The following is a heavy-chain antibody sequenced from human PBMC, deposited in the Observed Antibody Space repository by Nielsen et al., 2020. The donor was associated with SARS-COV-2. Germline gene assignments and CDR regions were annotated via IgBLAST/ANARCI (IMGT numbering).Heavy chain of an antibody. V-gene: IGHV3-13*01. CDR3: AAPTTIFYFYGMDV. CDR1: GFTFSSYD. Sequence: GGSLRLSCAASGFTFSSYDMHWARQATGKGLEWVSAIGTAGDTYYPGSVKGRFTISRDNAKNSLYLQMNSLRAEDTAVYYCAAPTTIFYFYGMDVWGQGTTVTVSS. CDR2: IGTAGDT. D-gene: IGHD3-9*01. J-gene: IGHJ6*02.